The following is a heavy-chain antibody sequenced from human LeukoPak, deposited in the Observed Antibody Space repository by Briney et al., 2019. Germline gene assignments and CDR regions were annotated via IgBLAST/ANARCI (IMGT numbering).Heavy chain of an antibody. CDR1: GGSFSGYY. CDR2: INHSGST. V-gene: IGHV4-34*01. CDR3: ARAVGGDGSGSL. D-gene: IGHD3-10*01. J-gene: IGHJ4*02. Sequence: SETLSLTCAVYGGSFSGYYWSWIRQPPGKGLEWIGEINHSGSTNYNPSLKSRVTMSVDMSTRQISLKLSSVTAADTAVYYCARAVGGDGSGSLWGPGTLVTVSS.